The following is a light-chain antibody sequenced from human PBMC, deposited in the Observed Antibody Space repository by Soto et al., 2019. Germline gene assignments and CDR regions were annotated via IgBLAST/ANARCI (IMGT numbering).Light chain of an antibody. CDR1: QDIIVF. CDR3: QKLNNYPLT. J-gene: IGKJ3*01. CDR2: SAS. V-gene: IGKV1-9*01. Sequence: DIQLTHSPSFLSQSEGDRVTITCRASQDIIVFLACYQHKPGKAPRLLIDSASTLQSGVPSRFSGSRSGTEFTLTISSLQPEDIATYYCQKLNNYPLTFGPGTKVDIK.